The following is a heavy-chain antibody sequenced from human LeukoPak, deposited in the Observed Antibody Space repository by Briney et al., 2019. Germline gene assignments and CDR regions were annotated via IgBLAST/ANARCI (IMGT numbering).Heavy chain of an antibody. J-gene: IGHJ6*03. D-gene: IGHD1-7*01. CDR1: GFTFSSYA. V-gene: IGHV3-23*01. CDR3: AKRRGLELTYYYYMDV. CDR2: ISGSGGST. Sequence: GSLRLSCAASGFTFSSYAMSWVRQAPGKGLEWVSAISGSGGSTYYADSVKGRFTISRDNSKNTLYLQMNSLRADDTAVYYCAKRRGLELTYYYYMDVWGKGTTVTISS.